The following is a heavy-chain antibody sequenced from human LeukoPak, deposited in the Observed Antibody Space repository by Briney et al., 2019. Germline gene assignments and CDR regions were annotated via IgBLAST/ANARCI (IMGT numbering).Heavy chain of an antibody. CDR2: IIPIFGTA. V-gene: IGHV1-69*13. Sequence: ASVKVSCKASGGTFSSYAISWVRQAPGQGLEWMGGIIPIFGTANYAQKFQGRVTITADESTSTAYMELSSLRSEDTAVYYCARDRAADGTGPRGMDVWGQGTTVTVSS. J-gene: IGHJ6*02. CDR1: GGTFSSYA. CDR3: ARDRAADGTGPRGMDV. D-gene: IGHD6-13*01.